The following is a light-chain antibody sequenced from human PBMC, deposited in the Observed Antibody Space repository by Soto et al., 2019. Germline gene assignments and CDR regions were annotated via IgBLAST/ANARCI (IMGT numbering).Light chain of an antibody. CDR1: SSDVGGYNY. CDR3: TSYAGSNNLV. J-gene: IGLJ2*01. Sequence: QSALTQPASVSGSPGQSVTISCTGTSSDVGGYNYVSWYQQHPGNAPKLMIYEVTKRPSGVPARFSGSKSGYTASLTVSGLQAEDEADYDCTSYAGSNNLVFGGGTKLTVL. V-gene: IGLV2-8*01. CDR2: EVT.